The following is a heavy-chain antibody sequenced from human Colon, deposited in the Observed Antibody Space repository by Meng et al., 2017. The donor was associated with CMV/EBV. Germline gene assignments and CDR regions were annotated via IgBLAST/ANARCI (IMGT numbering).Heavy chain of an antibody. CDR3: ARGVAAGVDY. CDR2: MSNKSGKT. V-gene: IGHV1-8*01. CDR1: GYTITSWE. J-gene: IGHJ4*02. D-gene: IGHD6-25*01. Sequence: KVTCKAYGYTITSWEKNWVRQEDGKGIERMGYMSNKSGKTGYEQKYQDRVNMTRDTSISTFYMELSSLRSDDTAVYYCARGVAAGVDYWGQGTLVTVSS.